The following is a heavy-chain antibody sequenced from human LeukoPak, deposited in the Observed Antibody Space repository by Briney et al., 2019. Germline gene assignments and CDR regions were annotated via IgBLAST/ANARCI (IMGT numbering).Heavy chain of an antibody. J-gene: IGHJ5*02. V-gene: IGHV1-8*01. D-gene: IGHD2/OR15-2a*01. Sequence: ASVKVSCKASGYTFTSYDINWVRQATGQGLEWMGWMNPNSGNTGYAQKFQGRVTMTRNTSISTAYMELSSLRSEDTAVYYCARGRVPFEGFDPWGQGTLVTVSS. CDR2: MNPNSGNT. CDR1: GYTFTSYD. CDR3: ARGRVPFEGFDP.